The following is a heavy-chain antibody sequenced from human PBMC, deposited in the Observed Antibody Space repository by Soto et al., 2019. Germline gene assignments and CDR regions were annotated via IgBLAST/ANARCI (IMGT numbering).Heavy chain of an antibody. J-gene: IGHJ3*02. CDR3: AGGVTNTLTTFAFDI. D-gene: IGHD4-17*01. CDR1: GGTFSSYA. CDR2: IIPIFGTA. V-gene: IGHV1-69*01. Sequence: QVQLVQSGAEVKKPGSSVKVSCKASGGTFSSYAISWVRQAPGQGLEWLGAIIPIFGTANYAQKFQGRVTITADESTSPAHMELSSLRSEDTAVYYCAGGVTNTLTTFAFDIWGQGTMVTVSS.